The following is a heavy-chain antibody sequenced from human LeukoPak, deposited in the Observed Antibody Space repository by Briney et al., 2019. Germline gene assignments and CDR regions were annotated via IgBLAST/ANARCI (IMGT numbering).Heavy chain of an antibody. V-gene: IGHV1-69*04. CDR1: GGTFSSYA. Sequence: SVKVSCKASGGTFSSYAISWVRQAPGQGLEWMGRIIPILGIANYAQKFQGRVTITADKSTSTVYMELSSLRSEDTAVYYCARASPGIAVAGSDAFDIWGQGTMVTVSS. CDR3: ARASPGIAVAGSDAFDI. CDR2: IIPILGIA. J-gene: IGHJ3*02. D-gene: IGHD6-19*01.